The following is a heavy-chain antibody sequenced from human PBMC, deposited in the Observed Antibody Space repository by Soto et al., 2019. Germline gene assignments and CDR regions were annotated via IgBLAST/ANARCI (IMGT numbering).Heavy chain of an antibody. Sequence: EVLLVESGGGLVKPGGSLRLSCAGSGFTFSSYMMNWVRQAPGKGLEWVASISTGSSYIYYADALKGRFTISRDDAKSLVYLQMNSLRDEDTGVYYCVRDSLMRTSWGQGTRVTVSS. CDR3: VRDSLMRTS. V-gene: IGHV3-21*02. CDR1: GFTFSSYM. D-gene: IGHD2-8*01. CDR2: ISTGSSYI. J-gene: IGHJ5*02.